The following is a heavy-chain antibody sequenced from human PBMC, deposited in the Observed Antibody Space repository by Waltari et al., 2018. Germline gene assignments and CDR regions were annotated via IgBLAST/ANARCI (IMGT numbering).Heavy chain of an antibody. CDR1: GFTFSSYA. D-gene: IGHD5-12*01. CDR3: ARDHNGYDLNYFDY. J-gene: IGHJ4*02. Sequence: QVQLVESGGGVVQPGRSLRLSCAASGFTFSSYAMHWVRQAPGKGLAWVAGISYDGINKHYAEPVKGRFTISRDNSKNTLYLQMNSLRAEDTAVYYCARDHNGYDLNYFDYWGQGTLVSVSS. V-gene: IGHV3-30-3*01. CDR2: ISYDGINK.